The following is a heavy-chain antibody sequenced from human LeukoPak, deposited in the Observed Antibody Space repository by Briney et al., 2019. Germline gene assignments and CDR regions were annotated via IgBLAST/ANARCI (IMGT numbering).Heavy chain of an antibody. D-gene: IGHD3-22*01. Sequence: PSQTLSLTCTVSGVSIGSGDYYWSWIRQPPGKGLEWIGYMYYSGSTYYNPSLKGRVIISLDTSKNQLSLKLGSVTSADTAVYYCARPYYYDSRIDPWGQGTLVTVSS. CDR2: MYYSGST. V-gene: IGHV4-30-4*01. CDR1: GVSIGSGDYY. CDR3: ARPYYYDSRIDP. J-gene: IGHJ5*02.